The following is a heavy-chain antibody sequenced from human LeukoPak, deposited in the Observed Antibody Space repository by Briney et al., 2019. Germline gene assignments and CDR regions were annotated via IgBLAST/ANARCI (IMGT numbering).Heavy chain of an antibody. D-gene: IGHD5-18*01. V-gene: IGHV1-8*01. Sequence: ASVKVSCKASGYTFTSYDINWVRQATGQGLERMGWMNHNSGKTGYAQKFQGRVTMTRNTSISTAYMELSSLRSEDTAVYYCASRVYSYGYLGFDPWGRGTLVTVSS. J-gene: IGHJ5*02. CDR1: GYTFTSYD. CDR3: ASRVYSYGYLGFDP. CDR2: MNHNSGKT.